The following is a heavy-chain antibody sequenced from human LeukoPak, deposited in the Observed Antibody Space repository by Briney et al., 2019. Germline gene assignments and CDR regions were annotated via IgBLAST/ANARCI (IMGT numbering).Heavy chain of an antibody. V-gene: IGHV4-39*07. CDR3: ARFRGIAAAGMSFFDP. Sequence: SETLSLTCTVSGGSISSSSYYWGWIRQPPGKGLEWIGSIYYSGSTYYNPSLKSRVTISVDTSKNQFSLKLSSVTAADTAVYYCARFRGIAAAGMSFFDPWGQGTLVTVSS. CDR2: IYYSGST. J-gene: IGHJ5*02. D-gene: IGHD6-13*01. CDR1: GGSISSSSYY.